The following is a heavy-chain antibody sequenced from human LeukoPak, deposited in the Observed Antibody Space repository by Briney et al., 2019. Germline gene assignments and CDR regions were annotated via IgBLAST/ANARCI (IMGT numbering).Heavy chain of an antibody. D-gene: IGHD6-13*01. V-gene: IGHV5-51*01. CDR3: ARRRGYTSSWYDY. Sequence: GESLKISCKSSGYSFTSYWIAWVRQLPGKGLEWMGIIYPGDSDIRYSPSFQGQVTISADKSISTAYLQWSSLKASDTAIYYCARRRGYTSSWYDYWGQGTLVTVSS. CDR1: GYSFTSYW. J-gene: IGHJ4*02. CDR2: IYPGDSDI.